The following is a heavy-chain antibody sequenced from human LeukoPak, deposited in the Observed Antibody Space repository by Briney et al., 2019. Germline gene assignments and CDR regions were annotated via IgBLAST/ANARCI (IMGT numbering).Heavy chain of an antibody. D-gene: IGHD2-15*01. V-gene: IGHV1-2*02. CDR2: MNPNSGDT. Sequence: ASVKVSCKPSGYTFTAYNIHWVRQAPGQGLEWMGWMNPNSGDTNYAQNFQGRVTMTRGTSISTAYMELSSLRSNDTAVYFCLRGGGRSYCDYWGQGTPVTVSS. CDR3: LRGGGRSYCDY. CDR1: GYTFTAYN. J-gene: IGHJ4*02.